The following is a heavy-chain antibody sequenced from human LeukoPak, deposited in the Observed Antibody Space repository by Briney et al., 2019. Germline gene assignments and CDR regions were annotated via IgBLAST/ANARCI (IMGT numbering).Heavy chain of an antibody. CDR2: ISYDGSNK. CDR1: GFTFSSYA. CDR3: ARDIGLDSSGYFPGSY. J-gene: IGHJ4*02. V-gene: IGHV3-30-3*01. D-gene: IGHD3-22*01. Sequence: GGSLRLSCAASGFTFSSYAMHWVRQAPGKGLEWVAVISYDGSNKYYADSVKGRFTISRDNSENTLYLQMNSLRAEDTAVYYCARDIGLDSSGYFPGSYWGQGTLVSVSS.